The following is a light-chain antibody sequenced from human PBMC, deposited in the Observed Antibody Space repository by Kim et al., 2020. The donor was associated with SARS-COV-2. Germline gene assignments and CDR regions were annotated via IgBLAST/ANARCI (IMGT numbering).Light chain of an antibody. V-gene: IGLV10-54*04. CDR1: SNNVGNQG. Sequence: RQPATLTGTGDSNNVGNQGAAWLQQHQGHPPRLLSYRNNNRPSGISERFSASRSGNTASLTITGLQPEDEADYYCSAWDSSLSVWVFGGGTKVTVL. CDR3: SAWDSSLSVWV. J-gene: IGLJ3*02. CDR2: RNN.